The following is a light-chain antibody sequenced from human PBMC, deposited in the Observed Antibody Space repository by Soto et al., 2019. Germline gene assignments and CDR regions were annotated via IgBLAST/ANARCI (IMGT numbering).Light chain of an antibody. Sequence: QSVLTQPPSVSGAPGQTVTISCTGTSSNIGARVDVHWYQHLPGLAPKLLIYANNIRPSGVPDRFSGSKSGSSASLAISGLQAEDEGDYDCQSYDSSLSGSYAFGTGTKVTVL. V-gene: IGLV1-40*01. CDR2: ANN. CDR1: SSNIGARVD. J-gene: IGLJ1*01. CDR3: QSYDSSLSGSYA.